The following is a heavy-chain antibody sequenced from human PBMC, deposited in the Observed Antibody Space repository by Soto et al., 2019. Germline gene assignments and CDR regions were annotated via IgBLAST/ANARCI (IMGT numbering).Heavy chain of an antibody. D-gene: IGHD2-15*01. J-gene: IGHJ4*02. Sequence: EVQLLESGGGLVQPGGSLRLSCAASGITISNYPMSWVRQAPGKGLDWVSGISGSGDRTYYADSAKGRFTISKDFSKNSLSLQRDSLRAEDTAVYFCVKDDGGNPSTEPHWGQGTLVTASS. V-gene: IGHV3-23*01. CDR3: VKDDGGNPSTEPH. CDR1: GITISNYP. CDR2: ISGSGDRT.